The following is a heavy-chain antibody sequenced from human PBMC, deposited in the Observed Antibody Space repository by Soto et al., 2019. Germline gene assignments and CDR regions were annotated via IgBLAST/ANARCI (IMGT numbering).Heavy chain of an antibody. CDR1: GFIFTDFW. V-gene: IGHV3-74*01. D-gene: IGHD3-9*01. CDR3: AKASWYFDL. J-gene: IGHJ4*02. CDR2: IDTSGSST. Sequence: GGSLRLSCEASGFIFTDFWMHWFRQVPGKGLVWVSRIDTSGSSTSYADSVKGRFTISRDNAENTVSPQMNSLRAEDRGVYYCAKASWYFDLWSQESLHTVSS.